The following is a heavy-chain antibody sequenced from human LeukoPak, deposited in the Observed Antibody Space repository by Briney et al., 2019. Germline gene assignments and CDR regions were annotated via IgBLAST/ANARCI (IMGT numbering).Heavy chain of an antibody. CDR2: INPDESTT. J-gene: IGHJ4*02. CDR3: ARNTRTSFDI. V-gene: IGHV3-74*01. CDR1: GFTFSSSW. D-gene: IGHD2-2*01. Sequence: GGSLRLSCAASGFTFSSSWMHWVRQAPGKGLVWVSRINPDESTTTYADSVKGRFAISSDNAKNTLYLQMNSLRAEDTAVYYCARNTRTSFDIWGQGTLVTVSS.